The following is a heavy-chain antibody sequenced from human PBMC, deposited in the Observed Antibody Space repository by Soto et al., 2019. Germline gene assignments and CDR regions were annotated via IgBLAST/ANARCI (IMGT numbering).Heavy chain of an antibody. Sequence: SETLSLTCAVYGASIGSGWWTWVRQPPGKGLEWIGETLYSGRTNYNSSLNSRVTISIDKSKKQFSLNLSSVTAADTAVYYCSSRVTDAPTWGQGTLVTVS. J-gene: IGHJ5*02. D-gene: IGHD3-10*01. CDR2: TLYSGRT. CDR1: GASIGSGW. V-gene: IGHV4-4*02. CDR3: SSRVTDAPT.